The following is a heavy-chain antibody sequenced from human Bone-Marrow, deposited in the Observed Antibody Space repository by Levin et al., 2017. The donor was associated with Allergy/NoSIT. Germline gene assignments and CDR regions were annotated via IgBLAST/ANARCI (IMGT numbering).Heavy chain of an antibody. Sequence: GESLKISCAASGFTFNTFAMSWVRQAPGKGLEWVSSFTGRGASTYYADSVKGRFTISRDNSKNTLYLQMNNLRAEDTAIYYCAKDMGYCTGGSCYHFYFDSWGQGTLVTVSS. D-gene: IGHD2-15*01. V-gene: IGHV3-23*01. CDR3: AKDMGYCTGGSCYHFYFDS. J-gene: IGHJ4*02. CDR2: FTGRGAST. CDR1: GFTFNTFA.